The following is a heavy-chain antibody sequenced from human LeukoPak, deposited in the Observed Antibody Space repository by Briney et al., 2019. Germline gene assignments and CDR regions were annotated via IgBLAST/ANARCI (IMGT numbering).Heavy chain of an antibody. CDR2: ISSNGGST. CDR3: ARGFSKKQWLVPQAGFGY. D-gene: IGHD6-19*01. Sequence: GGSLRLSCAASGFTFSSYAMHWVRQAPGQGLEYVSAISSNGGSTYYANSVKGRFTISRDNSKNTLYLQMGSLRAEDMAVYYCARGFSKKQWLVPQAGFGYWGQGTLVTVSS. J-gene: IGHJ4*02. V-gene: IGHV3-64*01. CDR1: GFTFSSYA.